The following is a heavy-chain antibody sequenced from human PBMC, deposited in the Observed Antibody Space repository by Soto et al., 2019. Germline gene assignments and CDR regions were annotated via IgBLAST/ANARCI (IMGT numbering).Heavy chain of an antibody. J-gene: IGHJ2*01. CDR2: ISYDGSNK. CDR1: GFTFSSYG. CDR3: AKEVVAGNWYFDL. Sequence: QVQLVESGGGVVQPGRSLRLSCAASGFTFSSYGMHWVRQAPGKGLEWVAVISYDGSNKYYADSVKGRFTISRDNSKNTLDLQMNSLRAEDTAVYYCAKEVVAGNWYFDLWGRGTLVTVSS. V-gene: IGHV3-30*18.